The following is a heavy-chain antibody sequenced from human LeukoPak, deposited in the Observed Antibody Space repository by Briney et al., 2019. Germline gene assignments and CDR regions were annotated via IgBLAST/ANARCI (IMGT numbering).Heavy chain of an antibody. CDR2: IYYSAST. V-gene: IGHV4-59*08. Sequence: PSETLSLTCTVSGGSISSYYWSWIRQPPGKGLEWIGYIYYSASTNYNPSLKSRVTISVDTSKNQFSLKLSSVTAADTTVYYCARRRRGAFDIWGQGTMVTVSS. CDR1: GGSISSYY. CDR3: ARRRRGAFDI. J-gene: IGHJ3*02.